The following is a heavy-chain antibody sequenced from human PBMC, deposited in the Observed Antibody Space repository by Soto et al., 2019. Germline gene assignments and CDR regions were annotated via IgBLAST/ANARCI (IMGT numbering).Heavy chain of an antibody. J-gene: IGHJ6*02. D-gene: IGHD3-22*01. V-gene: IGHV3-30*18. CDR3: AKDGRRGWLLPTHLTAPHYGMDV. Sequence: QVQLVESGGGVVQPGRSLRLSCAASGFTFSSYGMHWVRQAPGKGLEWVAVISYDGSNKYYADSVKGRFTISRDNSKNPLYLQMNSLRAEDTAVYYCAKDGRRGWLLPTHLTAPHYGMDVWGQGTTVTVSS. CDR2: ISYDGSNK. CDR1: GFTFSSYG.